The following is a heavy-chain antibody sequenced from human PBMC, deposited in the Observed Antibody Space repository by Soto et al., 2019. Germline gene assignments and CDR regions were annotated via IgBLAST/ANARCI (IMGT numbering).Heavy chain of an antibody. J-gene: IGHJ5*02. CDR1: GCGFHTYW. CDR3: TRDWVHYDGSGNYYARFDP. CDR2: INSDVDTS. D-gene: IGHD3-10*01. V-gene: IGHV3-74*01. Sequence: GGSLRLSCVASGCGFHTYWMHWVRKVPGKGLVWVARINSDVDTSTYADSVKGGFSNSKDNTKNTLFLQMKGVRDDDTAGYYCTRDWVHYDGSGNYYARFDPWGQGALVTVSS.